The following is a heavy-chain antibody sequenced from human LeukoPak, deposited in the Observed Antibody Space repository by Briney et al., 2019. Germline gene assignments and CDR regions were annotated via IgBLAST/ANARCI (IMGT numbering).Heavy chain of an antibody. J-gene: IGHJ6*02. V-gene: IGHV4-59*01. CDR3: ARDVVWGMDV. D-gene: IGHD2-15*01. Sequence: SETLSLTCTVSGGSISSYYWSWIRQPPGKGLEWIGYIYYSGSTNYNPSLKSRVTISVDTSKNQFSLKLSSVTAADTAVYYCARDVVWGMDVWGQGTKVTVSS. CDR1: GGSISSYY. CDR2: IYYSGST.